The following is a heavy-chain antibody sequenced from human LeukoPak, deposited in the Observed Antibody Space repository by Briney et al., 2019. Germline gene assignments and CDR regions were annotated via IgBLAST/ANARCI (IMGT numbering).Heavy chain of an antibody. CDR1: GGSFSGYY. CDR3: ASGSYDNEYFQH. D-gene: IGHD3-22*01. J-gene: IGHJ1*01. V-gene: IGHV4-34*01. Sequence: TSSETLSLTCAVYGGSFSGYYWNWIRQPPGKGLEWIGEINHSGSTNYNPSLKSRVTISVDTSTNQFSLKVNSVTAADTAVYYCASGSYDNEYFQHWGQGTLVTVSS. CDR2: INHSGST.